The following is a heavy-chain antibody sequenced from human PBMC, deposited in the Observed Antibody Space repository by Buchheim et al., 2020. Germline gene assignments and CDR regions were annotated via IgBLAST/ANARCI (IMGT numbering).Heavy chain of an antibody. Sequence: QVQLVESGGGVVQPGRSLRLSCAASGFSFSNYGMHWVRQAPGKGLEWVAIIWHDGNNKYYADSVKGRFTISRDNSKHTLYLQMNSLRTEDTAAYYCAAGDPLDYWGQGAL. V-gene: IGHV3-33*01. CDR2: IWHDGNNK. D-gene: IGHD7-27*01. J-gene: IGHJ4*02. CDR1: GFSFSNYG. CDR3: AAGDPLDY.